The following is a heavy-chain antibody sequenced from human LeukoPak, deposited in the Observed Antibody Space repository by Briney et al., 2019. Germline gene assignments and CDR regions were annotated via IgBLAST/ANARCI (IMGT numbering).Heavy chain of an antibody. D-gene: IGHD6-13*01. V-gene: IGHV3-30*02. Sequence: GGSLRLSCAASGFTFSSYGMHWVRQAPGKGLEWVAFIRYDGSNKYYADSVKGRFTISRDNSKNTLYLQMNSLRAEDTAVYYCAKNRRYSSSLGDAFDIWGQGTMVTVSS. CDR3: AKNRRYSSSLGDAFDI. CDR1: GFTFSSYG. CDR2: IRYDGSNK. J-gene: IGHJ3*02.